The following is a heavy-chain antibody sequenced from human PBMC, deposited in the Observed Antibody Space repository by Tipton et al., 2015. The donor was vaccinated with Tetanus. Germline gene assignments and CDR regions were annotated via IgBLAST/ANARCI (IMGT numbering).Heavy chain of an antibody. CDR3: AKRGLGYGYGYFEY. CDR2: IYADNTYT. CDR1: GFTLSNYA. D-gene: IGHD5-18*01. J-gene: IGHJ4*01. V-gene: IGHV3-23*03. Sequence: SLRLSCAASGFTLSNYAMSWVRQAPGKGLEWVSVIYADNTYTYYADSVKGRFTISRDDSKNTLYLQMSSLRVEDSAVYYCAKRGLGYGYGYFEYWGHGTTVIVSS.